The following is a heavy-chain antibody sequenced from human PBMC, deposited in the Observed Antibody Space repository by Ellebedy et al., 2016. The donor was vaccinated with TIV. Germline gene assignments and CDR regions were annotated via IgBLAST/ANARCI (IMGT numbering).Heavy chain of an antibody. V-gene: IGHV4-31*02. CDR1: GGSISRSSYD. D-gene: IGHD5-24*01. CDR2: IYYTGST. J-gene: IGHJ4*02. CDR3: ARGRWLQPYFDY. Sequence: SQTLSLTCAVSGGSISRSSYDWGWIRQPPGKGLEWIGYIYYTGSTYYNPSLKSRLIISVDTSKNQFSLKLTSVTAADTAVYYCARGRWLQPYFDYWGQGTPVTVSS.